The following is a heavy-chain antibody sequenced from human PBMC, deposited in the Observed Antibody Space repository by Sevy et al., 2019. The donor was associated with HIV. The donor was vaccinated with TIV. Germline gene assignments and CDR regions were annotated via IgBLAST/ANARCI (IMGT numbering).Heavy chain of an antibody. V-gene: IGHV3-7*01. D-gene: IGHD3-22*01. CDR2: IKQDGSEK. CDR3: ARDSVPEISYDSSGYADAFDI. CDR1: GFTFSSYW. J-gene: IGHJ3*02. Sequence: GGSLRLSCAASGFTFSSYWMSWVRQAPGKGLEWVANIKQDGSEKYYVDSVKGRFTISRDNAKNSLYLQMNSLRAEDTAVYYCARDSVPEISYDSSGYADAFDIWGQGTMVTVSS.